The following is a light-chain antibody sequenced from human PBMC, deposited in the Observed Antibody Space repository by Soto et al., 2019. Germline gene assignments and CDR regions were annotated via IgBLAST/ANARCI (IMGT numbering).Light chain of an antibody. Sequence: IQLNKYPSTLSASVGDRVTITCRASQNIERWLAWYQQKPGKAPKLLLYDVSGLESGVPSRFSGSGSATEFILTINGLQPDDFATYFCQQFKSNTCTFGQGTKVDSK. CDR2: DVS. CDR1: QNIERW. V-gene: IGKV1-5*01. J-gene: IGKJ1*01. CDR3: QQFKSNTCT.